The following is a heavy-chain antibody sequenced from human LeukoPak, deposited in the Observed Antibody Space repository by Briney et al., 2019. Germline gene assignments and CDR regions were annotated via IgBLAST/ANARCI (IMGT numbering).Heavy chain of an antibody. V-gene: IGHV5-51*01. D-gene: IGHD2-15*01. CDR1: GYSFTSYW. CDR2: IYPGDSDT. Sequence: GESLKISCKGSGYSFTSYWIGWVRQMPGKGLEWIGIIYPGDSDTRYSPSFQGQVTISADKSISTAYLQWSSLKASDTAMYYCARLACSGGSCYWGNMDVWGKGTTVTVSS. CDR3: ARLACSGGSCYWGNMDV. J-gene: IGHJ6*03.